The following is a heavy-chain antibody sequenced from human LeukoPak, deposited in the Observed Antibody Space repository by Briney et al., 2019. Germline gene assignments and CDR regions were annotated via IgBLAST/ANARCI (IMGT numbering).Heavy chain of an antibody. D-gene: IGHD3-22*01. CDR3: ARDRVYDSSAFAYYYYYGMDV. CDR2: ISYDGSNK. J-gene: IGHJ6*02. Sequence: GGSLRLSCAASGFTFSSYAMHWVRQAPGKGLEWVAVISYDGSNKYYADSVKGRFTISRDNSKNTLYLQMNSLRAEDTAVYYCARDRVYDSSAFAYYYYYGMDVWGQGTTVTVSS. V-gene: IGHV3-30-3*01. CDR1: GFTFSSYA.